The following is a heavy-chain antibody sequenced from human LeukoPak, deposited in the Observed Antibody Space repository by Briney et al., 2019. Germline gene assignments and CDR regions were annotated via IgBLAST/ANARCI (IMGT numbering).Heavy chain of an antibody. CDR2: IKWNGDSI. J-gene: IGHJ5*02. CDR1: GFSFDDYG. D-gene: IGHD3-10*01. CDR3: ARDAYSRGFSVWFDP. V-gene: IGHV3-20*04. Sequence: PGGSLRLSCAGSGFSFDDYGMSWVRQAPGKGLEWVSSIKWNGDSIVYAESVKGRFTITKDNAQKSVYLQMKSLRDEDTAVYYCARDAYSRGFSVWFDPWGQGTRVTVSS.